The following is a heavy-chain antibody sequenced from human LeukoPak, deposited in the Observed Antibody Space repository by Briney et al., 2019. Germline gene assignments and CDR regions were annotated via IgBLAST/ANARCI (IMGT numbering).Heavy chain of an antibody. V-gene: IGHV1-2*02. Sequence: GASVKVSCKASGYTFTGYYMHWVRQAPGQGLEWMGWINPNSGGTNYAQKFKGRVTMTRDTSISTAYMELSRLRSDDTAVYYCARVPKATPGHLDYWGQGTLVTVSS. J-gene: IGHJ4*02. CDR3: ARVPKATPGHLDY. CDR2: INPNSGGT. CDR1: GYTFTGYY.